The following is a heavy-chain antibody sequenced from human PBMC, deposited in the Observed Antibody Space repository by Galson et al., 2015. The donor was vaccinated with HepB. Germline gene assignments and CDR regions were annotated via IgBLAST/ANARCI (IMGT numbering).Heavy chain of an antibody. CDR2: ISHDGDNK. Sequence: SLRLSCAASGFTFSSYAMQWVRQAPGKGLEWVAVISHDGDNKYHADSVRGRFTISRDNSKSMLYLQVKSLRTEDTAVYYCARTGQSYSDFLNGYRNPWLYYAMDVWGQGTTVTVSS. D-gene: IGHD3-3*01. CDR3: ARTGQSYSDFLNGYRNPWLYYAMDV. CDR1: GFTFSSYA. V-gene: IGHV3-30*03. J-gene: IGHJ6*02.